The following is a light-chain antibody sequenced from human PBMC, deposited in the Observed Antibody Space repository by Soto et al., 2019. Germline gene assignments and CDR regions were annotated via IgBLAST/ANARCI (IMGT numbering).Light chain of an antibody. Sequence: EIVLTQSPATLSLSPGERATLSCRASQSVSSYLAWYQQKPGQAPRLLIYDASNRATGTPARFSGSGSGTDFTLTISSLEPEDFAVYYCQQYGSSPFTFGPGTKVDIK. CDR2: DAS. CDR3: QQYGSSPFT. V-gene: IGKV3-11*01. CDR1: QSVSSY. J-gene: IGKJ3*01.